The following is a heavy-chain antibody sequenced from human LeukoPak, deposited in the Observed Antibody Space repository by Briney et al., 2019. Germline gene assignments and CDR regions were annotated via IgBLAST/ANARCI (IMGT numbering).Heavy chain of an antibody. CDR2: ISAYNGNT. V-gene: IGHV1-18*01. CDR3: AIMITFGGVIAPLDY. D-gene: IGHD3-16*02. Sequence: ASVKVSCKASGYNFTSYGISWVRQAPGQGLEWMGWISAYNGNTNYAQKLQGRVTMTTDTSTSTAYMELRSLRSDDTAVYYCAIMITFGGVIAPLDYWGQGTLVTVSS. CDR1: GYNFTSYG. J-gene: IGHJ4*02.